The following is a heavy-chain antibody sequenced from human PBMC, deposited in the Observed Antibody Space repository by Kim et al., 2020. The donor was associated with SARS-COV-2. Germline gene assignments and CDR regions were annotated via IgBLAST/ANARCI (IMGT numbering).Heavy chain of an antibody. Sequence: GGSLRLSCAASGFPFTNYWMHWVRQAPGKGLVWVARISNEGVGTMYADSVKGRFTISRDTAKNTLHLQMDSLTGEDTAVYYCATPLETMKYYASGSYGYWGQGTLVTVSS. D-gene: IGHD3-10*01. CDR1: GFPFTNYW. J-gene: IGHJ4*02. V-gene: IGHV3-74*03. CDR3: ATPLETMKYYASGSYGY. CDR2: ISNEGVGT.